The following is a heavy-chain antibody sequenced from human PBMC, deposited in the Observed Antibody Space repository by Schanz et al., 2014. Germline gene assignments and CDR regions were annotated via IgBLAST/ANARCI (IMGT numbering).Heavy chain of an antibody. CDR2: INPSSGTT. CDR1: GYTFTTYY. CDR3: ARGGFFDSPSFDS. V-gene: IGHV1-46*03. J-gene: IGHJ4*02. D-gene: IGHD3-22*01. Sequence: QVQLVQSGAEVKKPGVSVKVSCKASGYTFTTYYIHWVRQAPGQGLEWMGKINPSSGTTRIAQNFRGILTVTRDTSTSTVNMELSSLRSEDTAVYYCARGGFFDSPSFDSWGQGTLVTVAS.